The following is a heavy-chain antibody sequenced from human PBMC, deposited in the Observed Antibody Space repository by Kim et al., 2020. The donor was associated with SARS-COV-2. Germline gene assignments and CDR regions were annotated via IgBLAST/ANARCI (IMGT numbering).Heavy chain of an antibody. CDR1: GGSISSSSYY. Sequence: SETLSLTCTVSGGSISSSSYYWGWIRQPPGKGLEWIGSIYYSGSTYYNPSLKSRVTISVDTSKNQFSLKLSSVTAADTAVYYCARPIIAARPEWYFDLWGRGTLVTVSS. J-gene: IGHJ2*01. CDR3: ARPIIAARPEWYFDL. CDR2: IYYSGST. V-gene: IGHV4-39*01. D-gene: IGHD6-6*01.